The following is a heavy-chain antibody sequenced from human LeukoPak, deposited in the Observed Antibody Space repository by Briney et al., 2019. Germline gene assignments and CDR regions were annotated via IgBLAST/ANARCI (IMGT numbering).Heavy chain of an antibody. D-gene: IGHD6-13*01. CDR1: GYSISSGYY. CDR3: ARAAAGRLAWFDP. CDR2: IYHSGST. J-gene: IGHJ5*02. V-gene: IGHV4-38-2*01. Sequence: SETLSLTCAVSGYSISSGYYWSWIRQPPGKGLEWIGSIYHSGSTYYNPSLKSRVTISVDTSKNQFSLKLSSVTAADTAVYYCARAAAGRLAWFDPWGQGTLVTVSS.